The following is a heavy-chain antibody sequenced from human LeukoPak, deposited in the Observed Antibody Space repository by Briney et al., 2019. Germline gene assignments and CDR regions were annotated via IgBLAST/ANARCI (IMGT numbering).Heavy chain of an antibody. CDR1: GFIFRSYW. CDR3: VRNWGYFDY. Sequence: GSLRLSCAASGFIFRSYWMNWVRQAPGKGLEWVANIKEDGSEKYYVDSVKGRFTISRDNAKTSLYLQMNSLRGEDTAVYYCVRNWGYFDYWGQGTLVTVSS. CDR2: IKEDGSEK. V-gene: IGHV3-7*05. J-gene: IGHJ4*02. D-gene: IGHD7-27*01.